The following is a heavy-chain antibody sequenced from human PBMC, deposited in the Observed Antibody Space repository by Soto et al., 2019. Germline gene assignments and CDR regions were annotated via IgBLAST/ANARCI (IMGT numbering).Heavy chain of an antibody. J-gene: IGHJ4*02. V-gene: IGHV4-34*01. CDR1: GGSFSGYY. Sequence: QVQLQQWGAGLLKPSETLSLTCAVYGGSFSGYYWSWIRQPPGKGLEWIGEINHSGSTNYNPSLKSRVTISVDTSKNQFSLKLSSVTAADTAVYYCARGPLRIPMVRGVQRPLDYWGQGTLVTVSS. CDR2: INHSGST. CDR3: ARGPLRIPMVRGVQRPLDY. D-gene: IGHD3-10*01.